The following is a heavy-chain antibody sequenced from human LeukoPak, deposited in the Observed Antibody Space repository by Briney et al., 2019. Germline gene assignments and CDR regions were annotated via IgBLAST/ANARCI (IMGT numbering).Heavy chain of an antibody. CDR3: ARDPYSGNYGTYYYYYMDV. Sequence: GGTLRLSCADSGFTFSNYTMNWGRQAPGKAMEWVSSITSSGTSPFYADSVKGRFTISRDNAKNSLYLQMDSLGPEDTAVYYCARDPYSGNYGTYYYYYMDVWGKGTTVTISS. D-gene: IGHD1-26*01. CDR1: GFTFSNYT. J-gene: IGHJ6*03. CDR2: ITSSGTSP. V-gene: IGHV3-21*01.